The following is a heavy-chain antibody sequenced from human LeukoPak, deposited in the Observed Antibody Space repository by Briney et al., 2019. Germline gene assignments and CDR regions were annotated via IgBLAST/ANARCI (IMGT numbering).Heavy chain of an antibody. D-gene: IGHD3-22*01. J-gene: IGHJ4*02. V-gene: IGHV3-23*01. CDR1: RFTFNTYA. Sequence: GGSLRLSCVASRFTFNTYAVNWVRQAPGKGLEWVSAISGSGGSTYYADSVKGRFTISRDNSKNTLYLQMNSLRAEDTAVYYCAKDLNYYYDSSGYNWGQGTLVTVSS. CDR2: ISGSGGST. CDR3: AKDLNYYYDSSGYN.